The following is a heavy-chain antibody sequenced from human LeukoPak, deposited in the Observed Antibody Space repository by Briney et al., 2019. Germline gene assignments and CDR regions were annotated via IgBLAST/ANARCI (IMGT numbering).Heavy chain of an antibody. CDR2: IYPGDSDT. Sequence: GESLKISCKGSGYSFTNYRIGWVRQMPGKGLEWMGVIYPGDSDTRYSPSFQGQVTISADKSISTAYLQWSSLKASDTAMYYCASFPYYYDSSGPGLFFDYWGQGTLVTVSS. V-gene: IGHV5-51*01. D-gene: IGHD3-22*01. CDR3: ASFPYYYDSSGPGLFFDY. CDR1: GYSFTNYR. J-gene: IGHJ4*02.